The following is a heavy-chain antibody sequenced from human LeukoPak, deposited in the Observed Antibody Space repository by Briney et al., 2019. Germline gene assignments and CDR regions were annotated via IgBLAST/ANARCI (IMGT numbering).Heavy chain of an antibody. J-gene: IGHJ4*02. CDR2: IKQDGSEK. CDR3: ARDRIAAAGAFDY. V-gene: IGHV3-7*01. CDR1: GFTFSYDG. D-gene: IGHD6-13*01. Sequence: GGSLRLSCAASGFTFSYDGMHWVRQAPGKGLEWVANIKQDGSEKYYVDSVKGRFTISRDNAKNSLYLQMNSLRAEDTAVYYCARDRIAAAGAFDYWGQGTLVTVSS.